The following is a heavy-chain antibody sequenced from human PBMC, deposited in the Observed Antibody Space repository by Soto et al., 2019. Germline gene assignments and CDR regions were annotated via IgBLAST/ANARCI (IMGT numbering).Heavy chain of an antibody. J-gene: IGHJ5*02. D-gene: IGHD2-2*01. CDR1: GGTFSSYA. CDR3: AMADIVVVPAAIPGWFDP. CDR2: IIPIFGTA. Sequence: QVQLVQSGAEVKKPGSSVKVSCKASGGTFSSYAISWVRQAPGQGLEWMGGIIPIFGTANYAQKFQGRVTITADESMSTAYMGRSSLRSEDTAVYYCAMADIVVVPAAIPGWFDPWGQGTLVTVSS. V-gene: IGHV1-69*01.